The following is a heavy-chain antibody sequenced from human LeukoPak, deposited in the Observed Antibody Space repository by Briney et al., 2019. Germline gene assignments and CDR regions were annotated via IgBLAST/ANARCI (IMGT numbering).Heavy chain of an antibody. CDR3: AHSGYYGSGSYHHDY. D-gene: IGHD3-10*01. V-gene: IGHV2-5*01. Sequence: SGPTLVEPTQTLTLTCTFSWFSLSTRGGGVGWIRQPPGKALEWLALIYWNDDKRYSPSMKSRLTITKDTSKNQVVLTMTNMDPVDTATYSCAHSGYYGSGSYHHDYWGQGTLVTVSS. J-gene: IGHJ4*02. CDR1: WFSLSTRGGG. CDR2: IYWNDDK.